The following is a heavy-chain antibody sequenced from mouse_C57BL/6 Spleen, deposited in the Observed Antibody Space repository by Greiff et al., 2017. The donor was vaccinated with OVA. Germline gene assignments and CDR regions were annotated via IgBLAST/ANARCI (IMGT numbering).Heavy chain of an antibody. CDR2: ISSGSSTI. CDR1: GFTFSDYG. CDR3: ASPKGYWYFDV. Sequence: EAKLVESGGGLVKPGGSLKLSCAASGFTFSDYGMHWVRQAPEKGLEWVAYISSGSSTIYYADTVKGRFTISRDNAKNTLFLQMTSLRSEDTAMYYCASPKGYWYFDVWGTGTTVTVSS. V-gene: IGHV5-17*01. J-gene: IGHJ1*03.